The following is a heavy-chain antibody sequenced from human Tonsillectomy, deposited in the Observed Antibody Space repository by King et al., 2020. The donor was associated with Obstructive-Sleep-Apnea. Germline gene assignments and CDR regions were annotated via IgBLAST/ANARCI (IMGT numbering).Heavy chain of an antibody. Sequence: VQLVESGGGLVQPGGSLRLSCAASGFTFSSYAMSWVRQAPGKGLEWVSGISGSGGSTYYADSVRGRFTLSSDNSKNTLYLQMNSLRAEDTAVYYCAKGSITMIVVVIFPNWYFDLWGRGTLVTVSS. CDR1: GFTFSSYA. V-gene: IGHV3-23*04. J-gene: IGHJ2*01. D-gene: IGHD3-22*01. CDR2: ISGSGGST. CDR3: AKGSITMIVVVIFPNWYFDL.